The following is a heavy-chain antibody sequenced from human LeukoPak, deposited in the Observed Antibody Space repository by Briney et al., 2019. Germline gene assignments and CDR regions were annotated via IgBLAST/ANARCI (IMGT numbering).Heavy chain of an antibody. J-gene: IGHJ4*02. CDR3: AKDRLRILRYFDWFDY. D-gene: IGHD3-9*01. Sequence: GRSLRLSCAASGFTFSSYGMHWVRQAPGKGLEWVAVISYDGSNKYYADSVKGRFTISRDNSKNTLYLQMNSLRAEDTAVYYCAKDRLRILRYFDWFDYWGQGTLVTVSS. V-gene: IGHV3-30*18. CDR1: GFTFSSYG. CDR2: ISYDGSNK.